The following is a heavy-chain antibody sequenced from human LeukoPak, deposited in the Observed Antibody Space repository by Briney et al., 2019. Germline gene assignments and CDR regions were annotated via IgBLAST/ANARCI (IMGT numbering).Heavy chain of an antibody. V-gene: IGHV3-23*01. CDR2: ISASGDVT. J-gene: IGHJ4*02. Sequence: LSGGSLRLSCAASGFTFSKFPMGWVRQAPGRGLEWVSAISASGDVTFYADSLRGRFTISRDNSKSTLYLQMNGLRAEDTAIFYCAKDYSGDYDILTGYHPTYFDYWGQGTLVTVSS. D-gene: IGHD3-9*01. CDR1: GFTFSKFP. CDR3: AKDYSGDYDILTGYHPTYFDY.